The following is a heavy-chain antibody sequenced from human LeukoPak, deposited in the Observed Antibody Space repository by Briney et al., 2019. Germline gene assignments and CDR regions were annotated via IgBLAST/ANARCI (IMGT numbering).Heavy chain of an antibody. CDR2: FDPEDGET. V-gene: IGHV1-24*01. J-gene: IGHJ4*02. CDR1: GYTLTELS. D-gene: IGHD1-1*01. CDR3: ATKAGTTWFDY. Sequence: GASVKVSCKVSGYTLTELSMHWVRQAPGKGLEWMGGFDPEDGETIYAQKFQGRVTVTEDTSTDTAYMELSSLRSEDTAVYYCATKAGTTWFDYWGQGTLVTVSS.